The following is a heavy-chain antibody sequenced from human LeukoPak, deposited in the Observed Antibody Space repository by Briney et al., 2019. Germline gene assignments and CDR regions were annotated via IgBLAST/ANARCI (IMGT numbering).Heavy chain of an antibody. Sequence: PSETLSLTCTVSGGSISSSSYYWGWIRQPPGKGLEWIGSIYYSGSTYYNPSLKSRVTISVDTSKNQFSLKLSSVTAADTAVYYCARVDSGSDYFDYWGQGTLVTVSS. CDR1: GGSISSSSYY. D-gene: IGHD1-26*01. J-gene: IGHJ4*02. CDR2: IYYSGST. CDR3: ARVDSGSDYFDY. V-gene: IGHV4-39*07.